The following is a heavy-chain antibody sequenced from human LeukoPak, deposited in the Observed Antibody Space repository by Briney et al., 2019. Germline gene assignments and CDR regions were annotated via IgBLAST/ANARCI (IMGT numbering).Heavy chain of an antibody. CDR3: ARMNVDTAMAHRPSYYYYGMDV. CDR1: GFTFSSYW. CDR2: IKQDGSEK. Sequence: GGSLRLSCAASGFTFSSYWMSWVRQAPGKGLEWVANIKQDGSEKYYVDSVKGRFTISRENAKNSLYLQMNSLRAEDTAVYYCARMNVDTAMAHRPSYYYYGMDVWGQGTTVTVSS. J-gene: IGHJ6*02. V-gene: IGHV3-7*03. D-gene: IGHD5-18*01.